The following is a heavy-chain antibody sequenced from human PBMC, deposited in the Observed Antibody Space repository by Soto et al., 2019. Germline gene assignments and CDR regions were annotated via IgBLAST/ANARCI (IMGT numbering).Heavy chain of an antibody. Sequence: EEQLVDSGGGFVQPGGSLRLSCAASGFVFSNYDMNWVRQAPGKGLEWVAYIRSGGHTAFYADSVKGRFTISRDDAKNSLFLQMNSLRSVHTAVYYCAREPKVTLRGKGYWGQGTLVTVSS. V-gene: IGHV3-48*01. J-gene: IGHJ4*02. CDR2: IRSGGHTA. D-gene: IGHD4-17*01. CDR3: AREPKVTLRGKGY. CDR1: GFVFSNYD.